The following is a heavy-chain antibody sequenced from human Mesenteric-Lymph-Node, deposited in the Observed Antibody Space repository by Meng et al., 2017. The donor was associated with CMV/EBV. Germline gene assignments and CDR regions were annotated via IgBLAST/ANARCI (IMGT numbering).Heavy chain of an antibody. CDR3: ASDWFEV. CDR2: LTPLLDIA. J-gene: IGHJ5*02. CDR1: GGTFDSYA. Sequence: SVRVSCKASGGTFDSYAVSWVRQAPGQGLEWMGRLTPLLDIADYAHKVRGRVTISMDRSTNTIYMELSGLKSDDTAVYYCASDWFEVWGQGTLVTVSS. V-gene: IGHV1-69*04.